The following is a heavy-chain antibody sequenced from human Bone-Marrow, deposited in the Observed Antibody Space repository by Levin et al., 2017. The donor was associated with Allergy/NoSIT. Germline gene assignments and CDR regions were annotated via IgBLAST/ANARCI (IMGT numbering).Heavy chain of an antibody. J-gene: IGHJ5*02. CDR1: GYTFRNYG. CDR3: ARLVVGAKGWFAP. Sequence: GESLKISCKASGYTFRNYGNSWVRQAPGRGLEWLGWISTDTGNRHYAQNLQGRVTMTTDTSTDTAHLELRSLRSDDTAIYYCARLVVGAKGWFAPWGQGTPVTVSS. V-gene: IGHV1-18*01. D-gene: IGHD2-21*01. CDR2: ISTDTGNR.